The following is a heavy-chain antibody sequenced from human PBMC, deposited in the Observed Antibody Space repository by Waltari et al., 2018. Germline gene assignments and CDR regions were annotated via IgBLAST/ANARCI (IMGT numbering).Heavy chain of an antibody. CDR2: IKPDGSET. CDR3: SDPPSDF. Sequence: EVQLVESGGGWVQPGGSLRPACVTAGFTVRGYWMTWVRQAPGKGLEWLASIKPDGSETHIVESVKGRFTISRDNAKNSLYLQMSSLRTEDTAVYYCSDPPSDFWGQGTLVIVSS. V-gene: IGHV3-7*03. CDR1: GFTVRGYW. D-gene: IGHD2-21*01. J-gene: IGHJ4*02.